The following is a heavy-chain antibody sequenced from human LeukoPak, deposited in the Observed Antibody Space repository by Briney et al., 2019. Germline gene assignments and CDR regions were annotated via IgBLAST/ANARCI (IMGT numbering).Heavy chain of an antibody. CDR1: GYSFTSYW. CDR3: AREPRSGYSSGWYGDY. Sequence: GESLKISCKGSGYSFTSYWIGWVRQMPGKGLEWMGIIYPGDSDTRYSPSFQGQVTISADKSISTAYLQWSSLKASDTAMYYCAREPRSGYSSGWYGDYWGQGTLVTVSS. D-gene: IGHD6-19*01. V-gene: IGHV5-51*01. J-gene: IGHJ4*02. CDR2: IYPGDSDT.